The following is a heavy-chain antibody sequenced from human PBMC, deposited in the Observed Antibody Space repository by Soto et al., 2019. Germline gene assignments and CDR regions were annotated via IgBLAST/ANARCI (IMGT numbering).Heavy chain of an antibody. V-gene: IGHV3-33*01. J-gene: IGHJ3*02. Sequence: QVQLVESGGGVVQPGRSLRLSCAASGFTFSSYGMHWVRQAPGKGLEWVAVIWYDGSNKYYADSVKGRFTISRDNSKNTLYQQMNSLRAEDTAMYYCARGYCSSTSCLYGAFDIWGQGTMVTVSS. CDR3: ARGYCSSTSCLYGAFDI. CDR1: GFTFSSYG. D-gene: IGHD2-2*01. CDR2: IWYDGSNK.